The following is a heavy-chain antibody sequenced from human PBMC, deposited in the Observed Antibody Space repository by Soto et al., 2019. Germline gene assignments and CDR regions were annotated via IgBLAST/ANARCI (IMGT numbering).Heavy chain of an antibody. J-gene: IGHJ5*01. Sequence: ASVKVSCKASGYTFTSYYMHWVRQAPGQGLEWMGIINPSGGSTSYAQKFQGRVTMTRDTSTSTVYMELSSLRSEDTAVYYCARDDYDFWSGYHYHYNWIDSWGQGILVTVSS. CDR3: ARDDYDFWSGYHYHYNWIDS. D-gene: IGHD3-3*01. CDR2: INPSGGST. CDR1: GYTFTSYY. V-gene: IGHV1-46*01.